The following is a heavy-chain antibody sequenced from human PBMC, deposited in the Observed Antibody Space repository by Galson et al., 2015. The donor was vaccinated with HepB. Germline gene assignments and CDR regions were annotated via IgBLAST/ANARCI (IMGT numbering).Heavy chain of an antibody. D-gene: IGHD5-12*01. J-gene: IGHJ6*03. CDR2: ISWNSGSI. CDR1: GFTFDDYA. V-gene: IGHV3-9*01. CDR3: AKDWAPGVAAYYMDV. Sequence: SLRLSCAASGFTFDDYAMHWVRQAPGKGLEWVSGISWNSGSIGYADSVKGRFTISRDNAKNSLYLQMNSLRAEDTALYYCAKDWAPGVAAYYMDVWGKGTTVTVSS.